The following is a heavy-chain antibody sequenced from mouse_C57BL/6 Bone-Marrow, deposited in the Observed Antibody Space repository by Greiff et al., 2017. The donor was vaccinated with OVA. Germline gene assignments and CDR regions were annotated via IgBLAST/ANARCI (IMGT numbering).Heavy chain of an antibody. Sequence: EVMLVESGGGLVKPGGSLKLSCAASGFTFSSYTMSWVRQTPEQRLEWVATISGGGGNTYYPDSVKGRFTISRDNAKNTLYLQMSSLRSEDTALYYWARAAWGYDLCWYFDVGGTGTTVTVSS. J-gene: IGHJ1*03. CDR1: GFTFSSYT. V-gene: IGHV5-9*01. D-gene: IGHD2-2*01. CDR2: ISGGGGNT. CDR3: ARAAWGYDLCWYFDV.